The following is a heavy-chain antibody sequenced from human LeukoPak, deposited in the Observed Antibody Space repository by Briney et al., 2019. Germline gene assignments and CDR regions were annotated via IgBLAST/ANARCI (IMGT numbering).Heavy chain of an antibody. V-gene: IGHV4-61*05. CDR1: GGSISSSSYY. Sequence: SETLSLTCTVSGGSISSSSYYWGWIRQPPGKGLEWIGYIYYSGSTNYNPSLKSRVTISVDTSKNQFSLKLSSVTAADTAVYYCASSPTGGFYGGSPFDYWGQGTLVTVSS. CDR3: ASSPTGGFYGGSPFDY. J-gene: IGHJ4*02. CDR2: IYYSGST. D-gene: IGHD4-23*01.